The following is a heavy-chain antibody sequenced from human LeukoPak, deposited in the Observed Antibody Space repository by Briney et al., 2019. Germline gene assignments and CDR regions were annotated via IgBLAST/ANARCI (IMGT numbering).Heavy chain of an antibody. CDR1: GGIFRSHS. D-gene: IGHD3-10*01. Sequence: ASVKVSCKASGGIFRSHSISWLRQAPGQGLEWMGWISTYYGNTNYAQKLQDRVTMTTDTSTSTAYMELTSLRSDDTAVYYCARVYSTNYYGSGDRPFLFDYWGQGTVVTVSS. V-gene: IGHV1-18*01. J-gene: IGHJ4*02. CDR2: ISTYYGNT. CDR3: ARVYSTNYYGSGDRPFLFDY.